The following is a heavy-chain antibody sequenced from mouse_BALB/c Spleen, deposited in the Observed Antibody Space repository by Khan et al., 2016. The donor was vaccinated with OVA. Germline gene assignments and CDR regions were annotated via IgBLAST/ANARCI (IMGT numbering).Heavy chain of an antibody. CDR3: ARRTTGYTLDY. CDR1: GYTFTSNT. CDR2: INPRSGYT. J-gene: IGHJ4*01. V-gene: IGHV1-4*01. Sequence: VQLQQSGAELARPGASVRMSCKASGYTFTSNTMHWVKKRPGQGLEWIGYINPRSGYTNFNQNFKDKATLTADKSSSTAYMQLSSLTSEDSAVYYCARRTTGYTLDYWGHGTSVPVSS. D-gene: IGHD2-14*01.